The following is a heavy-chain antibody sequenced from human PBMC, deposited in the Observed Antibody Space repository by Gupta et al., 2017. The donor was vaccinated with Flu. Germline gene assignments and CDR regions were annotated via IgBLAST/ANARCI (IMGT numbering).Heavy chain of an antibody. CDR1: GGSFSGYY. Sequence: QVQLQQGGAGLLKPSETLSLTCAVYGGSFSGYYWSWIRQPPGKGLEWIGEINHSGSTNYNPSLKSRVTISVDTSKNQFSLKLSSVTAADTAVYYCARVRVSGGSYYYYYGMDVWGQGTTVTVSS. CDR2: INHSGST. J-gene: IGHJ6*02. CDR3: ARVRVSGGSYYYYYGMDV. D-gene: IGHD3-16*01. V-gene: IGHV4-34*01.